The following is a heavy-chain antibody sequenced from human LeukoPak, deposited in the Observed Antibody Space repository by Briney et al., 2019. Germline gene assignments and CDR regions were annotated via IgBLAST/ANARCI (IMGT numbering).Heavy chain of an antibody. CDR2: INPNSGGT. D-gene: IGHD3-3*01. CDR3: ARVQEAITIFGVVDY. Sequence: GASVKVSYKASGYTFTGYYMHWVRQAPGQGLEWMGWINPNSGGTNYAQKFQGRVTMTRDTSISTAYMELSRLRSDDTAVYYCARVQEAITIFGVVDYWGQGTPVTVSS. CDR1: GYTFTGYY. V-gene: IGHV1-2*02. J-gene: IGHJ4*02.